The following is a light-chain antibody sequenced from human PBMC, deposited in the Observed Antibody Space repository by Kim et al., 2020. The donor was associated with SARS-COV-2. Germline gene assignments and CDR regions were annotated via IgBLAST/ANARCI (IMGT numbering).Light chain of an antibody. CDR1: SSDVSGYNY. CDR2: DVS. J-gene: IGLJ1*01. CDR3: SSYTSSSTYV. V-gene: IGLV2-14*04. Sequence: GTTVTISCTGNSSDVSGYNYVSCYQQHPGKAPKLMIYDVSKRPSGVSNRVSGSKSGNTASLTISGLQAEDEADYYCSSYTSSSTYVFGTGTKVTVL.